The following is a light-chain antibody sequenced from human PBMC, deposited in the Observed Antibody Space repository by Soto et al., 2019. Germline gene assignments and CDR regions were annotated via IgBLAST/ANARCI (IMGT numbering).Light chain of an antibody. CDR3: QSYDSSLSEV. Sequence: QLVLTQPPSVSRAPGQRVTISCTGSSSNIGAGYDVHWYQQLPGTAPKLLIYGNSNRPSGVPDRFSGSKSGTSASLAITGLQAEDEADYYCQSYDSSLSEVFGGGTKLTVL. CDR2: GNS. J-gene: IGLJ3*02. CDR1: SSNIGAGYD. V-gene: IGLV1-40*01.